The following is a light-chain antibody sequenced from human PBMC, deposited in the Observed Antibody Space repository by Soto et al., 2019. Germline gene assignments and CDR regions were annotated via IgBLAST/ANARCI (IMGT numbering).Light chain of an antibody. Sequence: EIVMTQSPATLSVSPGERATLSCRARQSVSSNLGWYQQKPGQAPRLLNYGASARATGIPARFSGSGSGTEFTLTISSLQSEDFAVYYCQQYNNWPLSFGGGTKVEIK. CDR1: QSVSSN. V-gene: IGKV3-15*01. CDR3: QQYNNWPLS. J-gene: IGKJ4*01. CDR2: GAS.